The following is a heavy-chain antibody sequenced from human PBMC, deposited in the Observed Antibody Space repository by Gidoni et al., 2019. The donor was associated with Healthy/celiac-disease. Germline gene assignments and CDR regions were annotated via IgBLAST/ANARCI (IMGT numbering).Heavy chain of an antibody. J-gene: IGHJ4*02. V-gene: IGHV4-59*01. Sequence: QVQLQESGPGLVKPSETLSLTCTVSGGSISSYYWSWIRQPPGKGLEWIGYIYYSGSTNYNPSLKSRVTISVDTSKNQFSLKLSSVTAADTAVYYCARTGDFGSDFWSGYYTGYFDYWGQGTLVTVSS. D-gene: IGHD3-3*01. CDR2: IYYSGST. CDR1: GGSISSYY. CDR3: ARTGDFGSDFWSGYYTGYFDY.